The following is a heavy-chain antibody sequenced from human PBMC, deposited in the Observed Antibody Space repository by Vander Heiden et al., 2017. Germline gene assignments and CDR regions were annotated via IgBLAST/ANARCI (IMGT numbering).Heavy chain of an antibody. J-gene: IGHJ4*02. CDR2: IHDSGTT. D-gene: IGHD2-15*01. V-gene: IGHV4-31*03. CDR1: GGSISSGDYY. CDR3: ARVDSGGDYFDY. Sequence: QVQLQESGPGLVKPSQTLSVTCPVSGGSISSGDYYWSWIRQHPGKGLEWIGYIHDSGTTHYNSSLKSRVTISVDTSKNQFSLKLSSVTAADTAVYYCARVDSGGDYFDYWGQGTLVTVSS.